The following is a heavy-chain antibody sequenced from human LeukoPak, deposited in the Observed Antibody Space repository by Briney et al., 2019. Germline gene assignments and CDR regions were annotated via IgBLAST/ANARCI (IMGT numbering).Heavy chain of an antibody. CDR3: ARNSGYKMKDY. V-gene: IGHV1-18*01. CDR2: ISAYSGDT. J-gene: IGHJ4*02. D-gene: IGHD5-12*01. Sequence: GASVKVSCKASGYTFTNYGISWVRQAPGQGLEWMGWISAYSGDTKYAQKLQGRVTMTTDTSTSTAYMELRSLRSDDTAVYYCARNSGYKMKDYWGQGTLVTVSS. CDR1: GYTFTNYG.